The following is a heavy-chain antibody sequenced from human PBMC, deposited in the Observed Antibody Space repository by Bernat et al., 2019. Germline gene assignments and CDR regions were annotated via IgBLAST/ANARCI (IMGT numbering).Heavy chain of an antibody. CDR3: AREFPYSSSTSDY. Sequence: EVQLVESGGGLVQPGGSLRLSCAASGFTFSSYCMSWVRQAPGKGLEWVANIKQDGSEKYYVDSVKGRFTISRDNAKNSLYLQMNSLRAEDTAVYYCAREFPYSSSTSDYCGQVTLVTVSS. CDR1: GFTFSSYC. J-gene: IGHJ4*02. CDR2: IKQDGSEK. V-gene: IGHV3-7*01. D-gene: IGHD6-6*01.